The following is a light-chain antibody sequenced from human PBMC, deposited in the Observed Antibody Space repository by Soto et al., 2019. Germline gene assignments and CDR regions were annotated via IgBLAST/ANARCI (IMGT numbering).Light chain of an antibody. Sequence: VLTQSPGTLSLSPGERATLSCRASQSVSSSYLAWYQQKPGQAPRLLIYGASSRATGIPDRFSGSGSGTDFTLTISRLEPEDFAVYYCQQYGSSPPWTFGQGTKVEIK. CDR3: QQYGSSPPWT. CDR2: GAS. CDR1: QSVSSSY. V-gene: IGKV3-20*01. J-gene: IGKJ1*01.